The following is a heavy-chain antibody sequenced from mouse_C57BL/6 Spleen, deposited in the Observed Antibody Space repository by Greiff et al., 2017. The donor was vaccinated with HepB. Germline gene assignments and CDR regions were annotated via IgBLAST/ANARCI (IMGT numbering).Heavy chain of an antibody. J-gene: IGHJ4*01. CDR2: IYPRDGST. V-gene: IGHV1-78*01. CDR1: GYTFTDHT. CDR3: AKPLLRNYYAMDY. D-gene: IGHD2-12*01. Sequence: VKLQESDAELVKPGASVKISCKVSGYTFTDHTIHWMKQRPEQGLEWIGYIYPRDGSTKYNEKFKGKATLTADKSSSTAYMQLNSLTSEDSAVYFCAKPLLRNYYAMDYWGQGTSVTVSS.